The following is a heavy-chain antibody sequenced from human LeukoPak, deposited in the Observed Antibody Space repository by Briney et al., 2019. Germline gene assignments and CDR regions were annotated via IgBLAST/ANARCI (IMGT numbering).Heavy chain of an antibody. D-gene: IGHD6-19*01. CDR2: INHNGNVN. CDR3: AKDIQAVAGTFLDY. Sequence: GGSLRLSCAASGFTFSSYAMNWARQAPGKGLEWVASINHNGNVNYYVDSVKGRFTISRDNAKNSLYLQMNSLRAEDTALYYCAKDIQAVAGTFLDYWGQGTLVTVSS. CDR1: GFTFSSYA. V-gene: IGHV3-7*03. J-gene: IGHJ4*02.